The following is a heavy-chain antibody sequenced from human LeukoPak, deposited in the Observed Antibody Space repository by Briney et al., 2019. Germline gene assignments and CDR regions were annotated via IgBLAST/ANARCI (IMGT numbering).Heavy chain of an antibody. J-gene: IGHJ4*02. CDR1: GFTFSDYG. CDR3: AKEGPASEPSDLDY. D-gene: IGHD2-2*01. Sequence: PGGSLRLSCAASGFTFSDYGIHWVRQAPGKGLEWVAFIRFDGSSKYYTDSVKGRFTISRDNSKNTLYLQMNSLRAEDTAVYYCAKEGPASEPSDLDYWGQGTLVTVSS. V-gene: IGHV3-30*02. CDR2: IRFDGSSK.